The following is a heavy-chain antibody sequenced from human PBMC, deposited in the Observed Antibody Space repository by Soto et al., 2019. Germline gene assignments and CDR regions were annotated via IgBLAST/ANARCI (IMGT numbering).Heavy chain of an antibody. CDR2: ISSSGSTI. D-gene: IGHD2-15*01. CDR3: ARDLRYCSGGSCYRGSYYYYYMDV. V-gene: IGHV3-11*01. CDR1: GFTFSDYY. Sequence: VQLVESGGGLVKPGGSLRLSCAASGFTFSDYYMSWIRQAPGKGLEWVSYISSSGSTIYYADSVKGRFTISRDNAKNSLYLQMNSLRAEDTAVYYCARDLRYCSGGSCYRGSYYYYYMDVWGKGTTVTVSS. J-gene: IGHJ6*03.